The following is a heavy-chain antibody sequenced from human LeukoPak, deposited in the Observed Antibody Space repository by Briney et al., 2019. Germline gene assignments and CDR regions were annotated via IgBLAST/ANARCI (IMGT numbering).Heavy chain of an antibody. CDR1: GYSISSGYY. V-gene: IGHV4-38-2*01. D-gene: IGHD1-1*01. CDR3: ARIQLWRNFDY. CDR2: IYHGGET. J-gene: IGHJ4*02. Sequence: SETLSLTCAVSGYSISSGYYWAWIRQSPGKGLEWIGSIYHGGETYYNSPLKSRVTISVDTPKNQFSLKLTSMTAADTAVYYCARIQLWRNFDYWGQGTLVTVSS.